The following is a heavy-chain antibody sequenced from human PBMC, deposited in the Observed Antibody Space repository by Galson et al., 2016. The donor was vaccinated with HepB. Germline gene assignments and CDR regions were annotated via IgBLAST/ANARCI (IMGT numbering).Heavy chain of an antibody. CDR2: ISYSESNK. D-gene: IGHD4-17*01. Sequence: SLRLSCAASGFTFSTYAMHWVRQAPGKGLEWVSVISYSESNKYYADSVKGRFTISRDNFKNTLYLQMNSLRAEDTAVYYCATDRWAVDYVRPLFYFHYWGQGTLVTVSS. V-gene: IGHV3-30*04. CDR3: ATDRWAVDYVRPLFYFHY. CDR1: GFTFSTYA. J-gene: IGHJ4*02.